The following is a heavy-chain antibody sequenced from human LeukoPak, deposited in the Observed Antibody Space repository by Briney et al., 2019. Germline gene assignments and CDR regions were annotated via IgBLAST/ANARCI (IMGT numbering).Heavy chain of an antibody. D-gene: IGHD3-22*01. Sequence: GASVKVSCKASGYTFTGNYMHWVRQDPGQGLEWMGRINPNSGGTNYAQKFQGRVTMTRDTSISTAYMELSRLRSDDTAVYYCARDSRRITMIVVVPPDYWGQGTLVTVSS. J-gene: IGHJ4*02. V-gene: IGHV1-2*06. CDR1: GYTFTGNY. CDR2: INPNSGGT. CDR3: ARDSRRITMIVVVPPDY.